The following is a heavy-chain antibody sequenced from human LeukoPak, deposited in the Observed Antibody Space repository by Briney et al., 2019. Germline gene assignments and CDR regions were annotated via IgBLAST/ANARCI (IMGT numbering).Heavy chain of an antibody. J-gene: IGHJ4*02. D-gene: IGHD6-13*01. Sequence: PGGSLRLSCAASGFTFSNAWMSWVRQAPRKGLEWVGRIKSKTDGGTTDYAAPVKGRFSISRDDSINTVNLQMNSLKNEDTAVYYCTTDLASSSWYRPGYWGQGTLVTVST. CDR1: GFTFSNAW. CDR3: TTDLASSSWYRPGY. V-gene: IGHV3-15*01. CDR2: IKSKTDGGTT.